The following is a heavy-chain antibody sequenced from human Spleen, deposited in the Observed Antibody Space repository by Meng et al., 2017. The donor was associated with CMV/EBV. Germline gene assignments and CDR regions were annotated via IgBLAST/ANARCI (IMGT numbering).Heavy chain of an antibody. CDR1: GGSFSGYY. V-gene: IGHV4-34*01. CDR2: INHSGST. D-gene: IGHD2-15*01. J-gene: IGHJ4*02. CDR3: ARDRGGLDY. Sequence: VQLQQWRAGLLKPSETLSLPCAVYGGSFSGYYWSWIRQPPGKGLEWIGEINHSGSTNYNPPLKSRVTISVDTSKNQFSLKLSSVTAADTAVYYCARDRGGLDYWGQGTLVTVSS.